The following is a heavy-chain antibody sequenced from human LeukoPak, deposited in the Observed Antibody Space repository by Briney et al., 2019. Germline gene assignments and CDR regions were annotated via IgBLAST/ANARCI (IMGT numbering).Heavy chain of an antibody. CDR1: NGSVNTFF. CDR2: TYYSGKT. V-gene: IGHV4-59*02. D-gene: IGHD2-21*02. CDR3: ARGCSGGACFSPRNAFDI. Sequence: PSETLSLTCTVCNGSVNTFFWTWVRQPPGKGLEWIAYTYYSGKTTYNPSLKSRVTISIDSSKNEFSLKLSFVTTADTAVYFSARGCSGGACFSPRNAFDIWSQGTLVTVSS. J-gene: IGHJ3*02.